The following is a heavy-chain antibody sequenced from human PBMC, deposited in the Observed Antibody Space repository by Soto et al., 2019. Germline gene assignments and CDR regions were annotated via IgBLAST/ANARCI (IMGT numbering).Heavy chain of an antibody. CDR3: ARDSTYALDVAGYFDF. V-gene: IGHV4-38-2*02. J-gene: IGHJ4*02. CDR1: GYSISTGYY. D-gene: IGHD6-19*01. CDR2: VYRSGAA. Sequence: KTXETLSLTCPVSGYSISTGYYWSWVRQAPGKGLEWIVSVYRSGAAYYSPTLKSRVTISVDTSKNQFSLHLKSVTAADAAVYYCARDSTYALDVAGYFDFWGQGTLVTVYS.